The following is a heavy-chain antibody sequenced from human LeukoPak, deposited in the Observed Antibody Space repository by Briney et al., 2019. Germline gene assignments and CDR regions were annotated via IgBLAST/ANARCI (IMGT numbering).Heavy chain of an antibody. D-gene: IGHD6-13*01. CDR1: GFTLSSYW. CDR3: AKEEGGIAAAGTDYFDY. Sequence: KPGGSLRLPCAASGFTLSSYWMSWVRQAPGKGLEWVANIKQDGSEKYYVDSVKGRFTISRDNAKNSLYLQMDSLRAEDTAVYYCAKEEGGIAAAGTDYFDYWGQGTLVTVSS. J-gene: IGHJ4*02. V-gene: IGHV3-7*03. CDR2: IKQDGSEK.